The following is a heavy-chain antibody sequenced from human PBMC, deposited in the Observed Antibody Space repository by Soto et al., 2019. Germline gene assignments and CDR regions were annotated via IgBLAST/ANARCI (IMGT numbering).Heavy chain of an antibody. Sequence: QVHLVQSGAEVKKPGSSVKVSCQASGSTFSSYTVSWVRQAPGQGLEWMGRIIPVLGVTNYAPKFKGRVTSTADKSKTKAYMELSSLRCGDTAVYYCARRRYCGADCYSKYYYGMDVWGQGTTVTVSS. J-gene: IGHJ6*02. CDR3: ARRRYCGADCYSKYYYGMDV. CDR2: IIPVLGVT. V-gene: IGHV1-69*02. CDR1: GSTFSSYT. D-gene: IGHD2-21*02.